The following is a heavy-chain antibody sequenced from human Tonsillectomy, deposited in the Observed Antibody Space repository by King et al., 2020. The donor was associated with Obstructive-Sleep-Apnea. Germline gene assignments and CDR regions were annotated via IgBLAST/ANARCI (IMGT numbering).Heavy chain of an antibody. CDR3: AKDKMYYYDSSGYYYFDY. CDR1: GFTFSSYG. CDR2: IRYDGSNK. Sequence: QLVQSGGGVVQPGGSLRLSCAASGFTFSSYGMHWVRQAPGKGLEWVAFIRYDGSNKYYADSVKGRFTISRDNSKNTLYLQMNSLRAEDTAVYYCAKDKMYYYDSSGYYYFDYWGQGTLVTVSS. V-gene: IGHV3-30*02. D-gene: IGHD3-22*01. J-gene: IGHJ4*02.